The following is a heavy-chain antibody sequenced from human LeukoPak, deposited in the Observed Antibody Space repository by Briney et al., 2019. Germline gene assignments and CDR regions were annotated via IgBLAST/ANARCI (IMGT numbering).Heavy chain of an antibody. Sequence: SQTLSLTCAISRDSVSRNNTTRNWIRQSPSRGLEWLGRTFYRSKWYNDYAVSVKSRITINADTSKNQVSLQLNSVTPEDTAVYYCARQNTDITTLDVWGQGTTVTVSS. V-gene: IGHV6-1*01. CDR2: TFYRSKWYN. CDR3: ARQNTDITTLDV. CDR1: RDSVSRNNTT. D-gene: IGHD1-1*01. J-gene: IGHJ6*02.